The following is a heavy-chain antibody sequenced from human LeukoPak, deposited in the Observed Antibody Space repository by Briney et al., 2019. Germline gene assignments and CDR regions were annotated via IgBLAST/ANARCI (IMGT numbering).Heavy chain of an antibody. Sequence: SETLSLTCTVSGGSISSYYWSWIRQPAGKGLEWIGRIYTSGSTNYNPSLKSRVTMSVDTSKNQFSLKLSSVTAADTAVYYCARDGSSSWSVDAFDIWGQGTMVTVSS. J-gene: IGHJ3*02. CDR1: GGSISSYY. CDR2: IYTSGST. V-gene: IGHV4-4*07. CDR3: ARDGSSSWSVDAFDI. D-gene: IGHD6-13*01.